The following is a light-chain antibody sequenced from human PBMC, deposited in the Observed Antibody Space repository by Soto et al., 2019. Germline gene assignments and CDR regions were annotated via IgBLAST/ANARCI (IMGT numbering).Light chain of an antibody. CDR3: NSYTSSRSLV. J-gene: IGLJ3*02. V-gene: IGLV2-14*01. CDR1: SSDIGGYNY. Sequence: QSALTQPASVSGSPGQSITISCTGTSSDIGGYNYVSWYQHHPGKAPKLMIFEVSNRPSGVSNRFSGSKSGNTASLTISGLQAEDEADYDCNSYTSSRSLVFGGGTKLTVL. CDR2: EVS.